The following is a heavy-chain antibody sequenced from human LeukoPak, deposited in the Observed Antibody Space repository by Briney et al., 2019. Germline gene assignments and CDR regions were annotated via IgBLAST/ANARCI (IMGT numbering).Heavy chain of an antibody. Sequence: GGSLRLSCAASGFTFSSYWMSWVRQAPGKGLEWVANIKQDGSEKYYVDSVKGRFTISRDNAKNSLYLQMNSLRAEDTAVYYCAKDLGIVVVTAIPGFDYWGQGTLVTVSS. D-gene: IGHD2-21*02. J-gene: IGHJ4*02. CDR3: AKDLGIVVVTAIPGFDY. V-gene: IGHV3-7*01. CDR1: GFTFSSYW. CDR2: IKQDGSEK.